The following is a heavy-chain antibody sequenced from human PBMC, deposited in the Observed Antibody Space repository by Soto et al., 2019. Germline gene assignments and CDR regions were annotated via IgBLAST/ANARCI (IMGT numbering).Heavy chain of an antibody. V-gene: IGHV4-4*02. J-gene: IGHJ3*02. CDR1: GGSISSSNW. CDR2: IYHSGST. D-gene: IGHD1-26*01. Sequence: QVQLQESGPGLVKPSGTLSLTCAVSGGSISSSNWWSWVRQPPGKGLEWIGEIYHSGSTNYNPSLKNCDISTVAKDMNQCSLKLRSGTAADTAVYYCARYRQPDAFDIWGQGTMVTVSS. CDR3: ARYRQPDAFDI.